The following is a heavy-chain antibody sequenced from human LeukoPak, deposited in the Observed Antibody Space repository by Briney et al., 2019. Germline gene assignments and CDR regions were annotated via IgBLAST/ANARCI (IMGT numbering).Heavy chain of an antibody. Sequence: KPLETLSLTCAVYGGSFSGYYWSWIRQPPGKGLEWIGEINHSGSTNYNPSLKSRVTISVDTSKNQFSLKLSSVTAADTAVYYCARGGYSYGYISWFDPWGQGTLVTVSS. CDR3: ARGGYSYGYISWFDP. CDR2: INHSGST. J-gene: IGHJ5*02. CDR1: GGSFSGYY. V-gene: IGHV4-34*01. D-gene: IGHD5-18*01.